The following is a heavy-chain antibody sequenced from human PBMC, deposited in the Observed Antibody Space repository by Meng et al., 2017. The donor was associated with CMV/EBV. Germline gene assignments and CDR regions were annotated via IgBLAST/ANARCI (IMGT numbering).Heavy chain of an antibody. CDR3: ARLGSSSSWVLGWFDP. Sequence: YSSGSSNWWGWIRQTPGKGLEWIGYIYYSGSTYYNPSLKSRVTMSVDTSKNQFSLKLSSVTAVDTAVYYCARLGSSSSWVLGWFDPWGQGTLVTVSS. CDR1: YSSGSSNW. D-gene: IGHD6-6*01. CDR2: IYYSGST. V-gene: IGHV4-28*01. J-gene: IGHJ5*02.